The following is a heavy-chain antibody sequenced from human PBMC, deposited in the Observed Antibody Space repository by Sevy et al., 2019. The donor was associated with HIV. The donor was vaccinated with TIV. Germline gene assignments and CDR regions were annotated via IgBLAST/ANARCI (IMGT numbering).Heavy chain of an antibody. V-gene: IGHV3-7*01. CDR3: ARAIALADSY. CDR2: IKPDGSKK. D-gene: IGHD6-13*01. J-gene: IGHJ4*02. CDR1: GFTFSIYW. Sequence: GGSPRLSCAASGFTFSIYWMTWVRQAPGKGLEWVANIKPDGSKKYYVDSVMGRFTISRDNAENSLYLQMNSLRAEDTAVYYCARAIALADSYWGQGTQVTVSS.